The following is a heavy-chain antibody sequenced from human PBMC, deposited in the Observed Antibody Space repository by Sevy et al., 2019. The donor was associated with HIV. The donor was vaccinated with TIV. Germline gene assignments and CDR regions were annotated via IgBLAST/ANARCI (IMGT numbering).Heavy chain of an antibody. V-gene: IGHV3-7*01. CDR2: IMKDGSVK. CDR3: ATNAH. J-gene: IGHJ4*02. Sequence: GRSLRLSCVVSGITFNENWMTWVRQAPGRGLEWVANIMKDGSVKDYVDSVKGRFTISRDNAKNSVYLQMNNLRVEDTAIYYCATNAHWGQGLLVTVSS. CDR1: GITFNENW.